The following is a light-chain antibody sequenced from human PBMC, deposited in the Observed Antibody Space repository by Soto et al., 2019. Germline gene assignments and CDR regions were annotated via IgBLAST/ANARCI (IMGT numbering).Light chain of an antibody. V-gene: IGLV2-14*01. CDR3: SSYKSSDTPSV. Sequence: QSVLTQPASVSGSPGQSITISCTGTSSDLGDYKYVSWYQQHPDKAPKLIIFVNSNRPSGVSTRFSGSKSGNTASLTISGLQAEDEADYYCSSYKSSDTPSVFGTGTKLTVL. CDR1: SSDLGDYKY. CDR2: VNS. J-gene: IGLJ1*01.